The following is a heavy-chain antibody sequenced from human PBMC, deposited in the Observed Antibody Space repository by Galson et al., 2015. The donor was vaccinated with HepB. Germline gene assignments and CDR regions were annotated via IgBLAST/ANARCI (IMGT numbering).Heavy chain of an antibody. J-gene: IGHJ6*02. V-gene: IGHV1-3*01. D-gene: IGHD6-19*01. CDR2: INAGNGNT. CDR1: GYTFTSYA. CDR3: ARDLPVRARIAVAGYYYGMDV. Sequence: SVKVSCKASGYTFTSYAMHWVRQAPGQRLEWMGWINAGNGNTKYSQKFQGRVTITRDTSASTAYMELSSLRSEDTAVYYCARDLPVRARIAVAGYYYGMDVWGQGTLVTVSS.